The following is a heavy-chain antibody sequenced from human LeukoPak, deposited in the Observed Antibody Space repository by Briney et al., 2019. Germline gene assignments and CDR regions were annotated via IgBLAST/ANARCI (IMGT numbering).Heavy chain of an antibody. J-gene: IGHJ4*02. CDR1: GFTFSSYS. V-gene: IGHV3-30*02. CDR3: AKGSYDYRTAAPDY. D-gene: IGHD3-16*01. CDR2: IRYDGSNK. Sequence: GGSLRLSCAASGFTFSSYSMNWVRQAPGKGLEWVAFIRYDGSNKYYADSVKGRFTISRDNSKNTLYLQMNSLRAEDTAVYYCAKGSYDYRTAAPDYWGQGTLVTVSS.